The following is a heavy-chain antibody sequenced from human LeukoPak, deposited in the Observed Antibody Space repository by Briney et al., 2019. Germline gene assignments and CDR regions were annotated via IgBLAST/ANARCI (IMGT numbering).Heavy chain of an antibody. Sequence: ASVKVSCKASGYTFTDYYLHWVRQAPGQALEWMGWINPKTGATRYAQKFQGRVTMTSDTSITTGNMELSNLGSDDTAIYYCARAFEYGWFDPWGQGSLVTVSS. CDR3: ARAFEYGWFDP. CDR2: INPKTGAT. CDR1: GYTFTDYY. J-gene: IGHJ5*02. V-gene: IGHV1-2*02. D-gene: IGHD4-17*01.